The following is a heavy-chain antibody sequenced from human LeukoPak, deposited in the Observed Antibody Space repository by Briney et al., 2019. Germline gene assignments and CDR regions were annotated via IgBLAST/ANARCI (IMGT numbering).Heavy chain of an antibody. D-gene: IGHD6-19*01. J-gene: IGHJ4*02. Sequence: GGSLRLSCAASGFTFSNAWMSWVRQAPGKGLEWVGRIKSKKDGATTDYAAPVKGRFTISRDDSKNTLFLQMNSLKTEDTAAYYCTTCPSSGWYGGSDYWGQGTLVTVSS. CDR2: IKSKKDGATT. CDR3: TTCPSSGWYGGSDY. V-gene: IGHV3-15*01. CDR1: GFTFSNAW.